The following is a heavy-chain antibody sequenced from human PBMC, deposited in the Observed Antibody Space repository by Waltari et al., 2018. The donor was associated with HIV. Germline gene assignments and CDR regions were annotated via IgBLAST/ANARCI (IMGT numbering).Heavy chain of an antibody. Sequence: QVQLVESGGGVVQPGGSLRLSCAASGFSFSNYAMHWVRPAPGKGLEWVAVISYDGSNKFYASSVKGRFTISRDNSKNTLFLQLNSLRPEDTAVYYCARGALEQLVRGPSDYWGQGTLVTVSS. CDR2: ISYDGSNK. J-gene: IGHJ4*02. CDR1: GFSFSNYA. CDR3: ARGALEQLVRGPSDY. V-gene: IGHV3-30*01. D-gene: IGHD6-6*01.